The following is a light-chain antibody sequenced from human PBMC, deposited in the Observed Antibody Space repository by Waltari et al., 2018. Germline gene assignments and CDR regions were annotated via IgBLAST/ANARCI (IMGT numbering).Light chain of an antibody. J-gene: IGKJ4*02. Sequence: DIQMTQSPSSPSASVGGSITTPCRASQGIRNDLKWYQQQPGNAPKRLIDAASSLQSGVPSRFSGSGSGTEFTLTISSLQPEDFATYYCQQHSSYPLTFGGGTKVEIK. CDR2: AAS. V-gene: IGKV1-17*01. CDR3: QQHSSYPLT. CDR1: QGIRND.